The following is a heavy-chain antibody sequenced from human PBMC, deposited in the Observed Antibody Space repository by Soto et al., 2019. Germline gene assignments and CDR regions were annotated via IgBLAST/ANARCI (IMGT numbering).Heavy chain of an antibody. CDR2: IYYSGST. CDR1: GGSISSYY. D-gene: IGHD3-3*01. CDR3: ARHYDFWSGYYSKEGYYMDV. J-gene: IGHJ6*03. Sequence: TSETLSLTCTVSGGSISSYYWSWIRQPPGKGLEWIGYIYYSGSTNYNPSLKSRVTISVDTSKNQFSLKLSSVTAADTAVYYCARHYDFWSGYYSKEGYYMDVWGKGTTVTVSS. V-gene: IGHV4-59*08.